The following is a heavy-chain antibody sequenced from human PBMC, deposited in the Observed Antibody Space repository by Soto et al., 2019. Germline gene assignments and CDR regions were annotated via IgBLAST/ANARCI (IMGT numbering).Heavy chain of an antibody. CDR3: ARVVDSGYYPDY. CDR1: GFNFGDYY. V-gene: IGHV3-11*01. D-gene: IGHD3-22*01. Sequence: GGSLRLSCAASGFNFGDYYMTWIRQAPGKGLEWVSYISGSGFTIYYADSVKGRFTISRDNAKNSVLLQMNSLRAEDTAVYYCARVVDSGYYPDYWGQGTLVTVSS. J-gene: IGHJ4*02. CDR2: ISGSGFTI.